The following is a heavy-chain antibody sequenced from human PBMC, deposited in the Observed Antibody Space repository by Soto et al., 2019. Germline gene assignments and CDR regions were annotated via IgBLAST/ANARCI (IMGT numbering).Heavy chain of an antibody. J-gene: IGHJ4*02. CDR2: IIPIFGTA. CDR3: ARDGGFCSGGSCYEFGY. CDR1: GGTFSSYA. V-gene: IGHV1-69*01. Sequence: QVQLVQSGAEVKKPGSSVKVSCKASGGTFSSYAISWVRQAPGQGLEWMGGIIPIFGTANYAQKFQGRVTITADESTSTAYMELSSLRSEDTAVYYCARDGGFCSGGSCYEFGYWGQGTLVTVSS. D-gene: IGHD2-15*01.